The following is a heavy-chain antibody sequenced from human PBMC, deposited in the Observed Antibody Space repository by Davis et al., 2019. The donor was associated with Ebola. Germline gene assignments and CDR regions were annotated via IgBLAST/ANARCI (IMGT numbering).Heavy chain of an antibody. D-gene: IGHD2-15*01. Sequence: PGGSLRLSCTVSGGSISSYYWSWIRQPPGKGLEWIGYIYYSGSTNYNPSLKSRVTISVDTSKNQFSLKLSSVTAADTAVYYCARLGYCSGGSCPPGFDYWGQGTLVTVSS. J-gene: IGHJ4*02. CDR2: IYYSGST. CDR3: ARLGYCSGGSCPPGFDY. CDR1: GGSISSYY. V-gene: IGHV4-59*01.